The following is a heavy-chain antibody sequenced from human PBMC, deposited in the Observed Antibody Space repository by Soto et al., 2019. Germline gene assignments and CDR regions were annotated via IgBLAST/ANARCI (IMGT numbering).Heavy chain of an antibody. CDR3: ARHHYDYIWGSYRVGWFDP. D-gene: IGHD3-16*02. V-gene: IGHV5-51*01. CDR2: IYPGDSDT. CDR1: GYSFTSYW. Sequence: PGESLKNSCKGSGYSFTSYWIGWVRQMPGKGLEWMGIIYPGDSDTRYSPSFQGQVTISADKSISTAYLQWSSLKASDTAMYYCARHHYDYIWGSYRVGWFDPWGQGTLVTVSS. J-gene: IGHJ5*02.